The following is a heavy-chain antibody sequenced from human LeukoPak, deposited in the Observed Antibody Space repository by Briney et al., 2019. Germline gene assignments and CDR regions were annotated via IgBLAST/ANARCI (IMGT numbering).Heavy chain of an antibody. Sequence: PSETLSLTCTVSGGSVTSRSYYWAWIRQPPGTGLEWIGSMYYSGTTYYNPSLKSRVTISIDTSKNQFSLKLSSVTAADTAVYYCASADYWGQGTLVTVSS. V-gene: IGHV4-39*07. J-gene: IGHJ4*02. CDR2: MYYSGTT. CDR3: ASADY. CDR1: GGSVTSRSYY.